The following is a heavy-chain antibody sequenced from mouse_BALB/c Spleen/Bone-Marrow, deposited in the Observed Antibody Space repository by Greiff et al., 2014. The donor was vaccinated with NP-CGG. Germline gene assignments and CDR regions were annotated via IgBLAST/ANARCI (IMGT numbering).Heavy chain of an antibody. V-gene: IGHV14-3*02. CDR3: ARLGYRYGYWFFDV. CDR2: IDPANGYT. D-gene: IGHD2-14*01. Sequence: EVKLMEYGAELVKPGASVKLSCTASGFNIKDTYMHWVKQRPEQGLEWIGRIDPANGYTKYDPKFQGKDTITADTSSNTAYLQLGSLTSEDTAVYYCARLGYRYGYWFFDVWGAGTTVTVSS. CDR1: GFNIKDTY. J-gene: IGHJ1*01.